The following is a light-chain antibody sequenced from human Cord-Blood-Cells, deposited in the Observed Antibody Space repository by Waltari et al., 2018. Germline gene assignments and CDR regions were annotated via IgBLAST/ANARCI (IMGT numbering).Light chain of an antibody. Sequence: ALTQPAAVSGYPPQSITISRTAASSDVGGDTRVTWYQQHPVKAPTLMFYEGSKRPSGVSNRFSGSKSGNTASLTISGLQAEDEADYYCCSYAGSSTFVVFGGGTKLTVL. CDR2: EGS. V-gene: IGLV2-23*03. J-gene: IGLJ2*01. CDR1: SSDVGGDTR. CDR3: CSYAGSSTFVV.